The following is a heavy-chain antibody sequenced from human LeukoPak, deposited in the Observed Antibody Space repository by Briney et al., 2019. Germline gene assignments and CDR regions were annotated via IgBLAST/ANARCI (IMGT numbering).Heavy chain of an antibody. CDR3: ARETGGSFEYFDY. CDR1: GYSFTSYY. V-gene: IGHV1-2*06. J-gene: IGHJ4*02. CDR2: INPSSGGT. Sequence: EALVKVSCKASGYSFTSYYIHWVRQAPGQGLEWMGRINPSSGGTNYAQKFQGRVTMTRDTSITTAYMGLSSLRSDDTAVYYCARETGGSFEYFDYWGQGTLVTVSS. D-gene: IGHD7-27*01.